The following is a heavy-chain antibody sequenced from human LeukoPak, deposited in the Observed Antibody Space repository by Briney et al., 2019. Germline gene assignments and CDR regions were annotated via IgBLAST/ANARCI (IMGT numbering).Heavy chain of an antibody. J-gene: IGHJ4*02. CDR2: INSDGSST. D-gene: IGHD6-19*01. CDR3: ARDQSSGWYVANYFDY. CDR1: GFTFSSYW. Sequence: GGSLRLSCAASGFTFSSYWMHWVRQAPGKGLVWVSRINSDGSSTSYADSVKGRFTISRDNAKNTLYLQMNSLRDEDTAVYYCARDQSSGWYVANYFDYWGQGTLVTVSS. V-gene: IGHV3-74*01.